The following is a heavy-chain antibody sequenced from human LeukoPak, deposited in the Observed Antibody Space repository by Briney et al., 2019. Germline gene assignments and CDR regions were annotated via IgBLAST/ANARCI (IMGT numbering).Heavy chain of an antibody. Sequence: ASVKVSCKASGYTFTGYYMHWVRQAPGQGLEWMGWINPNSGGTNYAQKFQGRVTMTRDTSIGTAYMELSRLRSDDTAVYYCARVDGNYYYYYYMDVWGKGTTVTVSS. CDR1: GYTFTGYY. V-gene: IGHV1-2*02. CDR3: ARVDGNYYYYYYMDV. J-gene: IGHJ6*03. CDR2: INPNSGGT. D-gene: IGHD1-1*01.